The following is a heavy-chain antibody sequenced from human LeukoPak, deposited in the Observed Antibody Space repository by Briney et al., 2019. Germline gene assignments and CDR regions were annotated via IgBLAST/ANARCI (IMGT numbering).Heavy chain of an antibody. CDR3: ARGPASGSNFAWFDP. CDR1: GGSLSHYY. Sequence: SETLSLTCAVYGGSLSHYYWSWIRQPPGKGLEWIGEINHSGSTNYNPSLKSRVTISVDMSKNQFSLELTSVTAADTAVYYCARGPASGSNFAWFDPWGQGTLVTVSS. CDR2: INHSGST. J-gene: IGHJ5*02. V-gene: IGHV4-34*01. D-gene: IGHD3-10*01.